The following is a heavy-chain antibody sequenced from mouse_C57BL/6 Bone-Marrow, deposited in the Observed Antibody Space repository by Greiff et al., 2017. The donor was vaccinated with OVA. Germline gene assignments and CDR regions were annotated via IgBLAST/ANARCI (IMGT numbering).Heavy chain of an antibody. V-gene: IGHV1-64*01. D-gene: IGHD1-1*01. CDR2: IHPNSGST. Sequence: VQLQQSGAELVKPWASVKLSCTASGYTFTSYWMHLVKQRPGQGLEWIGMIHPNSGSTNYNEKFKSKATLTGDKSTSTDDRQRSRLTTEDSAVYYWARYYYGSWGYYFDYWGQGTTRKVAA. CDR3: ARYYYGSWGYYFDY. CDR1: GYTFTSYW. J-gene: IGHJ2*01.